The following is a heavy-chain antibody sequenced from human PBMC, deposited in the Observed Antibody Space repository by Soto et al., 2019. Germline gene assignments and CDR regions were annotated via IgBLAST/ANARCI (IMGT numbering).Heavy chain of an antibody. V-gene: IGHV3-7*04. J-gene: IGHJ3*02. CDR2: IKQAGSEK. CDR1: GFNLSSYW. Sequence: EVQLVESGGDLVQPGGSLRLSCAASGFNLSSYWMIWVSQAQGKGLEWVANIKQAGSEKYYVDSVKGRFTISRDNANNSLYLQMNSLRAEDTAVYYCSRERFGDAFDIWGRGTMVTVSS. D-gene: IGHD3-10*01. CDR3: SRERFGDAFDI.